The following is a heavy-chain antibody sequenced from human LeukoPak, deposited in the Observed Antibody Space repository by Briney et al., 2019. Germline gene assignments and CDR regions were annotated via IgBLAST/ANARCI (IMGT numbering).Heavy chain of an antibody. CDR3: ERDHVDSGKYDFWSGYYRGTIAFDI. J-gene: IGHJ3*02. CDR1: GFTFSSYS. CDR2: ISSSSSYI. Sequence: GGSLRLSCAASGFTFSSYSMNWVRQAPGQGLEWVSSISSSSSYIYYADSVKGRFTISRDNAKNSLYLQMNSLGAEETAVYCCERDHVDSGKYDFWSGYYRGTIAFDIWGKGTMVTVS. V-gene: IGHV3-21*01. D-gene: IGHD3-3*01.